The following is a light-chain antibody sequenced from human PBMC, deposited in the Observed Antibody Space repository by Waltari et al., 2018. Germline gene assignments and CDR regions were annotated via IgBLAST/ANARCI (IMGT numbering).Light chain of an antibody. CDR3: AAWDDSLSGLV. V-gene: IGLV1-47*01. CDR1: RSTIRSNY. CDR2: KNN. Sequence: QSVLTQPPSASGTPGQKVTISCNGSRSTIRSNYVYWYQQFPGTAPKLLIFKNNQRPSGVPDRFSDSKSGTSASLAINGLRSEDEADYYCAAWDDSLSGLVLGGGTKVTVL. J-gene: IGLJ3*02.